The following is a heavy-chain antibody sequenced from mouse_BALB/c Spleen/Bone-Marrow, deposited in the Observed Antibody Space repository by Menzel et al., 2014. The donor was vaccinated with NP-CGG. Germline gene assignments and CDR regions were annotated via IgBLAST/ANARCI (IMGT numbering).Heavy chain of an antibody. CDR2: IYPGNSDT. J-gene: IGHJ3*01. CDR1: GYTFINYW. V-gene: IGHV1-5*01. CDR3: TCFYYDYDGLGWFAY. D-gene: IGHD2-4*01. Sequence: VQRVESGTVLARPGASVKMSCKASGYTFINYWMHWVKQRPGQGLEWIGAIYPGNSDTSYNQKFKAKAKLTAVTSTSTAYMELSSLTNEDSAVYYCTCFYYDYDGLGWFAYWGQGTLVTVSA.